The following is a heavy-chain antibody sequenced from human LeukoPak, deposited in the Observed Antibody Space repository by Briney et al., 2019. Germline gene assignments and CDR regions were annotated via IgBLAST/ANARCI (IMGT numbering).Heavy chain of an antibody. Sequence: ASVKLSCKVSGYTFTDYYMHWVQQAPGKGLEWMGLVDPEDGETIYAEKFQGRVTITADTSTDTAYMELSSLRSEDTAVYYCAIPVYYYDSSAQRDAFDIWGQGTMVTVSS. V-gene: IGHV1-69-2*01. CDR3: AIPVYYYDSSAQRDAFDI. J-gene: IGHJ3*02. D-gene: IGHD3-22*01. CDR1: GYTFTDYY. CDR2: VDPEDGET.